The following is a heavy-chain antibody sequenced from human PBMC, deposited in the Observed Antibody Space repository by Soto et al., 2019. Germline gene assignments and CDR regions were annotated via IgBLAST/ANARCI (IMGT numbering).Heavy chain of an antibody. CDR3: AKDSAWKQWLDHPYFQH. J-gene: IGHJ1*01. V-gene: IGHV4-61*01. Sequence: SETLSLTCTVSGGSFSSGSYYWSWIRQPPGKGLEWIGYIYYSGSTNYNPSLKSRVTISVDTSKNQFSLKLSSVTAADTALYYCAKDSAWKQWLDHPYFQHWGQGTLVTVSS. CDR2: IYYSGST. D-gene: IGHD6-19*01. CDR1: GGSFSSGSYY.